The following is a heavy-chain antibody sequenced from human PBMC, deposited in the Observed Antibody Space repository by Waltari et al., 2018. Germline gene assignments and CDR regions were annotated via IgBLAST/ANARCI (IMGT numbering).Heavy chain of an antibody. CDR3: ARENRRSGPNWFDP. CDR1: GGTFSSYA. J-gene: IGHJ5*02. CDR2: TIPIFGKA. Sequence: QVQLVQSGAEVKKPGSSVKVSCKASGGTFSSYAISWVRQAPGQGLEWMGGTIPIFGKANYAQKCQGRVTITADESTSTAYMGLSSLRSEDTAVYYCARENRRSGPNWFDPWGQGTLVTVSS. D-gene: IGHD3-3*01. V-gene: IGHV1-69*12.